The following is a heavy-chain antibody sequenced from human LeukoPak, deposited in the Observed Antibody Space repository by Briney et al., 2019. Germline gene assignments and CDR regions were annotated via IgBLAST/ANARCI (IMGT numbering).Heavy chain of an antibody. V-gene: IGHV4-59*12. CDR3: AGLYYYGPGSSFDY. Sequence: PSETLSLTCTVSGGSISSYYWSWIRQPPGKGLEWIGYIYYSGSTNYNPSLKSRVTMSVDTSKNQFSLKLSSVTAADTAVYYCAGLYYYGPGSSFDYWGQGTLVTVSS. J-gene: IGHJ4*02. CDR1: GGSISSYY. CDR2: IYYSGST. D-gene: IGHD3-10*01.